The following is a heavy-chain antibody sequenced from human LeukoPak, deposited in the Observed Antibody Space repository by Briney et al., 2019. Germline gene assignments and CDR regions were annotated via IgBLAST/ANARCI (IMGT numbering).Heavy chain of an antibody. CDR1: GFTFSSYA. J-gene: IGHJ4*02. Sequence: GGSLRLSCAASGFTFSSYAMSWVRLAPGKGLEWVSAISGSGSSRYYADSVKGRFTISRDNSKNTLYLQMNSLRAEDTAVYYCAKDRLAADIPGRGYWGQGTLVTVSS. D-gene: IGHD2-2*01. CDR3: AKDRLAADIPGRGY. CDR2: ISGSGSSR. V-gene: IGHV3-23*01.